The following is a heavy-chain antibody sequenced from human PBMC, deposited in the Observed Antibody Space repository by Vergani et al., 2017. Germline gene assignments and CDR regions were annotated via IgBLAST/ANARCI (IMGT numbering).Heavy chain of an antibody. D-gene: IGHD2-2*01. J-gene: IGHJ3*02. Sequence: EVQLLESGGGLVQPGGSLRLSCAASGFTFSSYAMSWVRQAPGKGLEWVSAISGSGGSTYYADSVKGRFTISRDNSKNTLYLQMNSLRAEDTAVYYCARARGEYQLLTYGSGEAGAFDIWGQGTMVTVSS. CDR2: ISGSGGST. CDR3: ARARGEYQLLTYGSGEAGAFDI. V-gene: IGHV3-23*01. CDR1: GFTFSSYA.